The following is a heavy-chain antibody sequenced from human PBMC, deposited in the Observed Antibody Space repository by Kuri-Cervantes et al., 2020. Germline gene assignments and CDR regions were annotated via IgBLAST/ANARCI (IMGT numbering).Heavy chain of an antibody. V-gene: IGHV1-8*01. CDR1: GYTFTSYD. D-gene: IGHD3-16*02. CDR3: ARVVITFGGVIVYDAFDI. Sequence: ASVKVSCKASGYTFTSYDINWVRQATGQGLEWMGWMNPNSGNTGYAQRFQGRVTMTRNTSISTAYMELSSLRSEDTAVYYCARVVITFGGVIVYDAFDIWGQGTRVTVSS. J-gene: IGHJ3*02. CDR2: MNPNSGNT.